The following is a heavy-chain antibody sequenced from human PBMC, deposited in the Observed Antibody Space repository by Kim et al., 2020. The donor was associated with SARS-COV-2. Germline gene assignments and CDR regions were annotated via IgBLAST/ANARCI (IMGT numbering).Heavy chain of an antibody. V-gene: IGHV1-69*13. D-gene: IGHD3-22*01. J-gene: IGHJ5*02. CDR3: ARDLASIDYYDSSGYDP. Sequence: SVKVSCKASGGTFSSYAISWVRQAPGQGLEWMGGIIPIFGTANYAQKFQGRVTITADESTSTAYMELSSLRSEDTAVYYCARDLASIDYYDSSGYDPWGQGTLVTVSS. CDR1: GGTFSSYA. CDR2: IIPIFGTA.